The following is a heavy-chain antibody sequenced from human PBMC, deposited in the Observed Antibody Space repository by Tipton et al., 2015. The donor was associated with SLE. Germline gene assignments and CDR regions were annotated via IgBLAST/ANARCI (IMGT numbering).Heavy chain of an antibody. D-gene: IGHD5-24*01. J-gene: IGHJ4*02. V-gene: IGHV4-34*01. CDR1: GGSFSGYY. CDR2: INHSGST. CDR3: ATREGGFYYFDY. Sequence: TVALTCAVYGGSFSGYYWSWIRQPPGKGLEWIGEINHSGSTNYNPSLKSRVTISVDTSKNQFSLKLSSVTAADTAVYYCATREGGFYYFDYWGQGTLVTVSS.